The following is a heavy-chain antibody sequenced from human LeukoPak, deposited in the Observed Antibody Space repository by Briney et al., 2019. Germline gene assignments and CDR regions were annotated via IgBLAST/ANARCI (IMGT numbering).Heavy chain of an antibody. CDR2: ISHSGST. J-gene: IGHJ2*01. CDR3: ARQGRAAAGGWYFDF. V-gene: IGHV4-34*01. Sequence: SETLSLTCAVYGGSFSGYYWSWIRQPPGKGLEWIGEISHSGSTNYNPSLKSRVTISVDTSKTQFSLKLSSVTAADTAVYYCARQGRAAAGGWYFDFWGRGTLVTVSS. CDR1: GGSFSGYY. D-gene: IGHD6-13*01.